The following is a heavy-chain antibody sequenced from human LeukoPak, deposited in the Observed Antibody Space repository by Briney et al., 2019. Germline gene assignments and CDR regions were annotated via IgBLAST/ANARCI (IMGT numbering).Heavy chain of an antibody. CDR2: ISGSGGST. J-gene: IGHJ4*02. Sequence: GGSLRLSCAASGFTVSSNYMSWVRQAPGKGLEWVSAISGSGGSTYYADSVKGRFTISRDNSKNTLYLQMNSLRAEDTAVYYCAKNRKYYYDSSGYYPYFDYWGQGTLVTVSS. CDR3: AKNRKYYYDSSGYYPYFDY. D-gene: IGHD3-22*01. V-gene: IGHV3-23*01. CDR1: GFTVSSNY.